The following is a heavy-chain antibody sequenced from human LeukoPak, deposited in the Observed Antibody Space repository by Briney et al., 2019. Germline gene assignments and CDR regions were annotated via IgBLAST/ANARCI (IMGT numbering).Heavy chain of an antibody. CDR3: ARSNQADDY. CDR2: INPGGSST. Sequence: GGSLRLSCAASGFTFSSYWMHWVRQVPGKGLVWVSRINPGGSSTAYADSVKGRFTISRDNAKNTLYPQMDSLRAEDTAIYYCARSNQADDYWGQGTLVTVSS. CDR1: GFTFSSYW. V-gene: IGHV3-74*01. J-gene: IGHJ4*02. D-gene: IGHD1-14*01.